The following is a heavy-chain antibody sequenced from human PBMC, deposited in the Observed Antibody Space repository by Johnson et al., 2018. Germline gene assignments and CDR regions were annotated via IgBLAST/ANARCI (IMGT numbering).Heavy chain of an antibody. D-gene: IGHD1-26*01. V-gene: IGHV3-30*03. J-gene: IGHJ6*03. CDR2: ISYDGSNK. CDR3: ARDIVGATTRYYYYYYMDG. Sequence: SGFTFSSSGRHWVRQAPGEGLEWVAVISYDGSNKYYADSVKGRFTIPRDNSKNTLYLQMNSLRAEDTAVYYCARDIVGATTRYYYYYYMDGWGKGTPVTVSS. CDR1: GFTFSSSG.